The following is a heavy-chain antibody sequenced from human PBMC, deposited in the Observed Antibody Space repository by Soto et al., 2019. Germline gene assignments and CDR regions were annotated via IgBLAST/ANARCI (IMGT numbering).Heavy chain of an antibody. CDR2: ISDDGVHK. Sequence: PGGSLRLSCAASGFTFSSYTMHWVRQAPGEGLDWVAIISDDGVHKFYADSVKGRFTISRDNSKNTLFLQMNGLRGEDTAVYYCARDLGKGYCSGSYCYAADFWGPGTLVTVSS. D-gene: IGHD2-15*01. J-gene: IGHJ4*02. CDR1: GFTFSSYT. CDR3: ARDLGKGYCSGSYCYAADF. V-gene: IGHV3-30-3*01.